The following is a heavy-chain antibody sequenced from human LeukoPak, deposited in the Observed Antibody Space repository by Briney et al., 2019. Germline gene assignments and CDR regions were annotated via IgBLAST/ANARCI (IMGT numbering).Heavy chain of an antibody. D-gene: IGHD3-16*02. CDR1: GYSFTSYW. CDR2: IYPGDSDT. J-gene: IGHJ4*02. Sequence: GESLKISCKGSGYSFTSYWIGWVRQMPGKGLEWMGIIYPGDSDTRYSPSFQGQVTISADKSISTAYLQWSSLKASDTAMYYCARWVVDVWGSYRFDYWGQGTLVTVPS. CDR3: ARWVVDVWGSYRFDY. V-gene: IGHV5-51*01.